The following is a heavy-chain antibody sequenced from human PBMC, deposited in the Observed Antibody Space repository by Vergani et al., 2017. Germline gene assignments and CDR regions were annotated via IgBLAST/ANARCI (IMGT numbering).Heavy chain of an antibody. Sequence: QVQLQESGPGLVKPSETLSLTCAVSGASISSGAYYWTWIRQHPQKGLEWIGFIYYSGSTYYNPSLKGRVTISLDSSKNQFSLKLSSVTAADTAVYYCAREVTTVDGNPSNENYYIDVWGKGTTVTVSS. J-gene: IGHJ6*03. V-gene: IGHV4-31*11. D-gene: IGHD4-17*01. CDR1: GASISSGAYY. CDR2: IYYSGST. CDR3: AREVTTVDGNPSNENYYIDV.